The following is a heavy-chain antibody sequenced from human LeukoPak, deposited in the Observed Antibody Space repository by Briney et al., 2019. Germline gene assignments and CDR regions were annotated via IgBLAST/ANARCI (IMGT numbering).Heavy chain of an antibody. CDR1: GFTFRSYS. CDR3: AKGDCSNTACSFVYFHY. V-gene: IGHV3-30*18. D-gene: IGHD2-2*01. J-gene: IGHJ4*02. CDR2: ISWDGSNK. Sequence: GGSLRLSCVASGFTFRSYSMHWVRQAPGKGLEWVALISWDGSNKYYADSVKGRFTISRDNSKNTLYLQMNSLRAEDTAVYYCAKGDCSNTACSFVYFHYWGQGTLVTVSS.